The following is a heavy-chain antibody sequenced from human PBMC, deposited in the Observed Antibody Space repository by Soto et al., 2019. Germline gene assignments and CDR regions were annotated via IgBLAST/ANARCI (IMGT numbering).Heavy chain of an antibody. D-gene: IGHD2-21*01. CDR3: ARVYCGGDCPLPYYYYYYMDV. CDR2: ISSSSSTI. V-gene: IGHV3-48*01. CDR1: GFTFSSYS. J-gene: IGHJ6*03. Sequence: GGSLRLSCAASGFTFSSYSMNWVRQAPGKGLEWVSYISSSSSTIYYADSVKGRFTISRDNAKNSLYLQMNSLRAEDTAVYYCARVYCGGDCPLPYYYYYYMDVWGKGTTVTVSS.